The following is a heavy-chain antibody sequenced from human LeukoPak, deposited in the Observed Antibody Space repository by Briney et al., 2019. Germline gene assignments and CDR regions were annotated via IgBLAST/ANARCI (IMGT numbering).Heavy chain of an antibody. Sequence: KTSETLSLTCAVYGGSFSGYYWSWIRQPPGKELEWIGEINHSGSTNYNPSFKSRVTISVDTSKNQFSLKLSSVTAADTAVYYCARGETQVLRYFDWLSSGGFDYWGQGTLVTVSS. J-gene: IGHJ4*02. CDR2: INHSGST. V-gene: IGHV4-34*01. CDR1: GGSFSGYY. D-gene: IGHD3-9*01. CDR3: ARGETQVLRYFDWLSSGGFDY.